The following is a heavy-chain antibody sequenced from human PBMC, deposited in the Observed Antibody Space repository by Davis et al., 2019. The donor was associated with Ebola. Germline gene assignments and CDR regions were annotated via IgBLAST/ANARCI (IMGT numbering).Heavy chain of an antibody. CDR3: ARRRGYSYGYLY. CDR2: INHSGST. D-gene: IGHD5-18*01. J-gene: IGHJ4*02. CDR1: GGSTSSYY. Sequence: SETLSLTCTVPGGSTSSYYWSWIRQSPGKGLEWIGEINHSGSTNYNPSLKSRVTISVDTSKNQFSLKLSSVTAADTAVYYCARRRGYSYGYLYWGQGTLVTVSS. V-gene: IGHV4-34*01.